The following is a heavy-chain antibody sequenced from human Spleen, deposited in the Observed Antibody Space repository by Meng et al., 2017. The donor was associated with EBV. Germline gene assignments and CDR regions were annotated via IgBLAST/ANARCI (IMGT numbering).Heavy chain of an antibody. CDR1: GFNFSNYS. J-gene: IGHJ4*02. CDR3: TRTSLKS. Sequence: VEVVESGGGLVKPGGSLRLSCAASGFNFSNYSMNWVRQAPGKGLDWVSSISSSSDYIFYADSVRGRFTISRDNAKNSLYLQMNSLRAEDTAMYYCTRTSLKSWGQGTLVTVSS. D-gene: IGHD4/OR15-4a*01. V-gene: IGHV3-21*01. CDR2: ISSSSDYI.